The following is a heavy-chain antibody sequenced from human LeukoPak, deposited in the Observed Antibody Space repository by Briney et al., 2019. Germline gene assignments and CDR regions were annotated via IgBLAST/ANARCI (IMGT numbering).Heavy chain of an antibody. J-gene: IGHJ5*02. D-gene: IGHD5-24*01. CDR3: AKQFVDI. CDR2: ISETGDRT. CDR1: GFPFSSYA. Sequence: LPGGSLRLSCAASGFPFSSYAMNWVRQAPGKGLEWVSAISETGDRTHYADSVKGWFTVSRDNPKDTLYLQMDSLRAEDTAVYYCAKQFVDIWGQGTLVTVSS. V-gene: IGHV3-23*01.